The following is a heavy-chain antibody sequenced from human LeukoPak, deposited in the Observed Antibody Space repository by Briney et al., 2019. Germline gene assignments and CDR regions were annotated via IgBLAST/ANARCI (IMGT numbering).Heavy chain of an antibody. D-gene: IGHD7-27*01. J-gene: IGHJ4*02. CDR3: TRGPPNWGYDF. CDR1: GYTFVSYD. Sequence: ASVKVSCKASGYTFVSYDINWVRQATGQGPEWMGWMSPKSGNTGYAQKFQGRVTMTRDTSINTAYMEPSGLISEDTAVYYCTRGPPNWGYDFWGQGTLVTVSS. CDR2: MSPKSGNT. V-gene: IGHV1-8*01.